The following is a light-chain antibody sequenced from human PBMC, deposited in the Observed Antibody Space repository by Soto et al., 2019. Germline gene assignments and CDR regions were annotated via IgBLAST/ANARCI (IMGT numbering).Light chain of an antibody. Sequence: EIVLTQSPGTLSLSPGERATLSYRASQSISSNYLAWYQQKPGQAPRLLIYGASSRATGIPDRFSGSASGTDFTLTISRLEPEDFAVYYCQQYGFSLITFGQGTRLEIK. J-gene: IGKJ5*01. CDR3: QQYGFSLIT. CDR2: GAS. CDR1: QSISSNY. V-gene: IGKV3-20*01.